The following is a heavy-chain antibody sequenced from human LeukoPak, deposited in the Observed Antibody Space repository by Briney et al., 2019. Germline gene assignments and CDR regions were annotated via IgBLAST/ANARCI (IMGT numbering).Heavy chain of an antibody. CDR3: ARELIMTTVTINYCHNMDV. CDR2: IKQDGSEK. V-gene: IGHV3-7*01. CDR1: GFTFSCYW. Sequence: GGSLGLSCAASGFTFSCYWISWVRQAPGKGLEWVANIKQDGSEKYYVDSVKGRFTISRYNAKNSLYLQMNSLRAEDTAVYYCARELIMTTVTINYCHNMDVWGNGTTVTVSS. D-gene: IGHD4-17*01. J-gene: IGHJ6*03.